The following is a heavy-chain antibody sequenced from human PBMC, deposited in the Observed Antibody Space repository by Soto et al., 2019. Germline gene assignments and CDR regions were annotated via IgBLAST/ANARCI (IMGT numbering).Heavy chain of an antibody. CDR2: INHTGVT. V-gene: IGHV4-34*01. J-gene: IGHJ6*02. D-gene: IGHD6-6*01. Sequence: QVQLQQWGAGLLKPSETLSLTCAVYGGSFSAYLWTWIRQPPGKALEWIGEINHTGVTNYNPSLKSRVTISVDTSKNQFSLNLNSVTAADTGVYYCARARNLHLMDAWGQGTTVTVSS. CDR1: GGSFSAYL. CDR3: ARARNLHLMDA.